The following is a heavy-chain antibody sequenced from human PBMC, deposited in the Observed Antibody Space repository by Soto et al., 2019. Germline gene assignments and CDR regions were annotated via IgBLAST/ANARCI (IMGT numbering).Heavy chain of an antibody. CDR1: GFTFSSYA. CDR2: LSGSGGST. CDR3: ARVEIQWLVPNRPLYYYDY. J-gene: IGHJ4*02. V-gene: IGHV3-23*01. D-gene: IGHD6-19*01. Sequence: EVQLLESGGGLVQPGGSLRLSCAASGFTFSSYAMSWVRQAPGKGLEWVSALSGSGGSTYYADSVKGRFTISRDNSKNTLYLRMNSLRAEDTAIYYCARVEIQWLVPNRPLYYYDYWGQGTLVTVSS.